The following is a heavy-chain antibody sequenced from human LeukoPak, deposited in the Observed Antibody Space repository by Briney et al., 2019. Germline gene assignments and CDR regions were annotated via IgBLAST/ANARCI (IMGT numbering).Heavy chain of an antibody. D-gene: IGHD3-3*01. CDR1: GFTSHNYA. CDR3: AKGYYDSHRGFFEY. Sequence: PGGSLRLSCKASGFTSHNYAMTWVRQAPGKGLDWVSTVSGTGTSTFYADSVKVRATISRDNSKNMLYLQMSSLRAEDTAMYYCAKGYYDSHRGFFEYWGLGTLVTVSS. V-gene: IGHV3-23*01. CDR2: VSGTGTST. J-gene: IGHJ4*02.